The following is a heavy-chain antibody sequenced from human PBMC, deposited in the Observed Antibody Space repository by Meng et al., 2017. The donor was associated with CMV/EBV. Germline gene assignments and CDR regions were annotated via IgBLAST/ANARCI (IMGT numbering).Heavy chain of an antibody. CDR2: IRYDGSNK. V-gene: IGHV3-30*02. CDR1: GFTFSSYG. D-gene: IGHD2-2*01. Sequence: SCAASGFTFSSYGMHWVRQAPGKGLEWVAFIRYDGSNKYYADSVKGRFTISRDNSKNTLYLQMNSLRAEDTAVYYCAREGVPAAKTGYFDYWGQGTLVTVSS. J-gene: IGHJ4*02. CDR3: AREGVPAAKTGYFDY.